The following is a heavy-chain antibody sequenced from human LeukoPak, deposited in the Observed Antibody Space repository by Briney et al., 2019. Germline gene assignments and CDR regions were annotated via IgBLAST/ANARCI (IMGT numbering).Heavy chain of an antibody. J-gene: IGHJ3*02. CDR2: INPNSGAT. V-gene: IGHV1-2*02. CDR3: ARDGTFDI. CDR1: GYTFTDYY. Sequence: ASVKVSCKASGYTFTDYYMHWVRQAPGQGLEWMGWINPNSGATNYAQKFQDRVTMTGDESITTAYMELSRLRSDDTAVYYCARDGTFDIWGQGTMVTVSS.